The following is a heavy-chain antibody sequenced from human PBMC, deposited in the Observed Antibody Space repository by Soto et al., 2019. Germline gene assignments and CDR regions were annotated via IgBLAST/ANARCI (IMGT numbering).Heavy chain of an antibody. CDR1: GGSFSGYY. V-gene: IGHV4-34*01. D-gene: IGHD2-2*01. CDR3: ARGRLRRIVVVPAAPFDY. CDR2: INHSGST. J-gene: IGHJ4*02. Sequence: QVQLQQWGAGLLKPSETLSLTCAVYGGSFSGYYWSWIRQPPGKGLEWIGEINHSGSTNYNPSLKSRVTISVDTSKNQFSLKLSSVTAADTAVYYCARGRLRRIVVVPAAPFDYWGQGTLVTVSS.